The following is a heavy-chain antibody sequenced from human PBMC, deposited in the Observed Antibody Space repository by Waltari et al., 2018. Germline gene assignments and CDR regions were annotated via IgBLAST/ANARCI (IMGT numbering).Heavy chain of an antibody. Sequence: QVHLVESGGGVVQPGTSLRLSCAMSGFTFSQYARHWVRQAPGKGLDWVAGIWYDGSNKNYADSVKGRFSISRDNSKNTLYLQVNSLRAEDTGVYYCARDFRAPHGYFDYWGQGSLVTVSS. V-gene: IGHV3-33*01. CDR3: ARDFRAPHGYFDY. CDR2: IWYDGSNK. CDR1: GFTFSQYA. D-gene: IGHD3-10*01. J-gene: IGHJ4*02.